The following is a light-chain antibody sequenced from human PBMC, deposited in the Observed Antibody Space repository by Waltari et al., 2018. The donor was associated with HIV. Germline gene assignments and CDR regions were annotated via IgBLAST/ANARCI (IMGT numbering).Light chain of an antibody. CDR1: SSNIGTNP. V-gene: IGLV1-44*01. CDR3: AAWDENLNGL. Sequence: QSVLTQPPSASGTPGPRVTIPCSGSSSNIGTNPVHWYQHLPGSAPKLLIYSNNQRPSGVPDRFSASKSGTSASLAISGLRSEDEAEYYCAAWDENLNGLFGGGTKLTVL. CDR2: SNN. J-gene: IGLJ3*02.